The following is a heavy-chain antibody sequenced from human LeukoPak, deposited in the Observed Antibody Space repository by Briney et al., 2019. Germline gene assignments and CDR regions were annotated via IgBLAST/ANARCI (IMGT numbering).Heavy chain of an antibody. CDR2: MNPNSGNT. CDR1: GYTFTSYD. Sequence: ASVKVSCKASGYTFTSYDINWVRQATGQGLEWMGWMNPNSGNTGYAQMFQGRVTMTRDTSTRTVYMEMSSLTSEDTALYYCAREREDSYYFDYWGQGTLVTVSS. CDR3: AREREDSYYFDY. V-gene: IGHV1-8*02. D-gene: IGHD5-18*01. J-gene: IGHJ4*02.